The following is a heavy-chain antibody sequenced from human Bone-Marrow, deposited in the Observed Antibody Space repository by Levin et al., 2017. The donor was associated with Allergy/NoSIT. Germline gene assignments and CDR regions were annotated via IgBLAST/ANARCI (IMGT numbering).Heavy chain of an antibody. CDR3: AGGWCGELLSH. J-gene: IGHJ4*02. CDR1: GFTVSSNY. Sequence: GESLKISCAASGFTVSSNYMSWVRQAPGKGPEWVSVIYSGGSTYYADSVKGRFTISRDNSKNTLYLQMNSLRAEDTAVYYCAGGWCGELLSHWGQGTLVTVSS. D-gene: IGHD3-10*01. CDR2: IYSGGST. V-gene: IGHV3-53*01.